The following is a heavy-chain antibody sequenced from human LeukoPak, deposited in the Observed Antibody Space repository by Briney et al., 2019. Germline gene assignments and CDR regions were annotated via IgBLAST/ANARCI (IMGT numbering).Heavy chain of an antibody. V-gene: IGHV3-23*01. CDR1: GFTFSSYA. D-gene: IGHD3-22*01. Sequence: PGGSLRLSCAASGFTFSSYAMSWVRQAPGKGLEWVSGIGGSDYSTYYADSVKGRFTISRDNSKNTLYLQMNSLRAEDTAVYYCAKYYYDSSGYYDAAPLDYWGQGTLVTVFS. J-gene: IGHJ4*02. CDR3: AKYYYDSSGYYDAAPLDY. CDR2: IGGSDYST.